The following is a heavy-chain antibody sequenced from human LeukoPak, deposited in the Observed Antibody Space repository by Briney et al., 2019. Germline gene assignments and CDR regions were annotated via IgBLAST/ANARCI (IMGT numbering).Heavy chain of an antibody. Sequence: PSETLSLTCTVSGGSISSGDYYWSWIRQPPGKGLEWIGYICYSGSTYYNPSLKSRVTISVDTSKNQFSLKLSSVTAADTAVYYCASGPYYYGSGSYYQDWGQGTLVTVSS. D-gene: IGHD3-10*01. CDR2: ICYSGST. J-gene: IGHJ4*02. V-gene: IGHV4-30-4*01. CDR1: GGSISSGDYY. CDR3: ASGPYYYGSGSYYQD.